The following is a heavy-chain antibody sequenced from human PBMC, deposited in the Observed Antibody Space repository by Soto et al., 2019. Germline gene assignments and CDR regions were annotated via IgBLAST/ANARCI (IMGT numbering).Heavy chain of an antibody. CDR3: ARGLGYYGSGSYDY. CDR1: GGSFSGYY. V-gene: IGHV4-34*01. J-gene: IGHJ4*02. Sequence: SETLSLTCAVYGGSFSGYYWSWIRQPPGKGLEWIGEINHSGSTNYNPSLKSRVTISVDTSKNQFSLELSSVTAADTAVYYCARGLGYYGSGSYDYWGQGTLVTVSS. D-gene: IGHD3-10*01. CDR2: INHSGST.